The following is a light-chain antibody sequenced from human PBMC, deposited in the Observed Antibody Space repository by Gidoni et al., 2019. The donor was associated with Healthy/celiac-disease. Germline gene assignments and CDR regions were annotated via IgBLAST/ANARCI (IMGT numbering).Light chain of an antibody. CDR2: GAS. CDR3: QQYGRSPRT. CDR1: QSVSSSY. Sequence: EIVLTQSPGTLSLSPGERATLSCRVSQSVSSSYLCWYQQKPGQAPRLLIYGASSRATGIPDRFSGSGSGTDFTLTISRLEPEDFAVYYCQQYGRSPRTFGQGTKVEIK. V-gene: IGKV3-20*01. J-gene: IGKJ1*01.